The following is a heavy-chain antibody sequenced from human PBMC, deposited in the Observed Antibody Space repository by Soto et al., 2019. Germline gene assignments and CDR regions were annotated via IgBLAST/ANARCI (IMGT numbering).Heavy chain of an antibody. Sequence: ASVKVSCKASGYTFTSYAMHWVRPAPGQRLEWMGWINAGNGNTKYSQKFQGRVTITRDTSASTAYMELSSLRSEDTAVYYCAREYYDILTGYYPFGCWGQGTLVTVSS. CDR3: AREYYDILTGYYPFGC. J-gene: IGHJ4*02. CDR1: GYTFTSYA. D-gene: IGHD3-9*01. CDR2: INAGNGNT. V-gene: IGHV1-3*01.